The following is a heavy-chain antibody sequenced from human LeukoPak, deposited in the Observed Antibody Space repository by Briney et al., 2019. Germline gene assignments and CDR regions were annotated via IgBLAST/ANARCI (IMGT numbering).Heavy chain of an antibody. CDR3: AKGAYYYDSSGYYDY. CDR2: ISGSGGST. Sequence: PGGSLRLSCAASGFTFSSYAMSWVRQAPGKGLEWVSAISGSGGSTYYADSVKGRFTISRDNSKNTLYLQMNSLSAEDTAVYYCAKGAYYYDSSGYYDYWGQGTLVTVSS. V-gene: IGHV3-23*01. CDR1: GFTFSSYA. J-gene: IGHJ4*02. D-gene: IGHD3-22*01.